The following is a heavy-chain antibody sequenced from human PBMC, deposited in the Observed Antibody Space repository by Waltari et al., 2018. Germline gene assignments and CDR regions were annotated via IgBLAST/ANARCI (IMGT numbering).Heavy chain of an antibody. J-gene: IGHJ3*02. D-gene: IGHD3-16*02. V-gene: IGHV4-59*11. CDR1: GGSISSHY. Sequence: QVQLQESGPGLVKPSETLSLTCTVSGGSISSHYWSLIRQPPGKGLEWIGYIYYSGSTNYNPSLKSRVTISVDTSKNQFSLKLSSVTAADTAVYYCARMRPYDYVWGSYRPDAFDIWGQGTMVTVSS. CDR3: ARMRPYDYVWGSYRPDAFDI. CDR2: IYYSGST.